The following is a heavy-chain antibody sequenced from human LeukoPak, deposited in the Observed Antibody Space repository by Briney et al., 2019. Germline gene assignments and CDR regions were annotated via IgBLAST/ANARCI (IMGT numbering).Heavy chain of an antibody. J-gene: IGHJ4*02. CDR2: ISGSGGST. CDR3: AKAAGYRITMIVVVGPLDY. Sequence: GGSLRLSCAASGFTFDDYTMHWVRQAPGKGLEWVSAISGSGGSTYYADSVKGRFTISRDNSKNTLYLQMNSLRAEDTAVYYCAKAAGYRITMIVVVGPLDYWGQGTLVTVSS. D-gene: IGHD3-22*01. V-gene: IGHV3-23*01. CDR1: GFTFDDYT.